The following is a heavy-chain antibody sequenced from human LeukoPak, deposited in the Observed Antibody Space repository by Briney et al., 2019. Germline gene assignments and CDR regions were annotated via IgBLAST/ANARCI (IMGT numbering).Heavy chain of an antibody. V-gene: IGHV3-23*01. J-gene: IGHJ4*02. CDR2: ISGSGGST. CDR1: GLIFSNFG. Sequence: HPGGTLRLSCAASGLIFSNFGMSWVRQAPGKGLEWVSAISGSGGSTYYADSVKGRFTISRDNSKNTLYLQMNSLRAEDTAVYYCARGPSGYHNTGGQGTLVTVSS. D-gene: IGHD5-12*01. CDR3: ARGPSGYHNT.